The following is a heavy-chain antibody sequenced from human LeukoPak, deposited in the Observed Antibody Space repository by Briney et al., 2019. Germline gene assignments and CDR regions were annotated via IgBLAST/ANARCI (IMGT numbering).Heavy chain of an antibody. CDR1: GFTFSSYW. Sequence: GGSLTLSCTASGFTFSSYWMTWVRQTPEKGLEWVANIRQDGGKKDYVASVEGRFTISRDNAKNSLYLQMNSLRAEDTAVYYCARYYYSSAFVYWGQGTLVTVSS. CDR3: ARYYYSSAFVY. V-gene: IGHV3-7*01. J-gene: IGHJ4*02. D-gene: IGHD3-22*01. CDR2: IRQDGGKK.